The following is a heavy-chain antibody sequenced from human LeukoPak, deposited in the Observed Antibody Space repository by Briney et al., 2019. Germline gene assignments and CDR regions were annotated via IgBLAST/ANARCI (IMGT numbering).Heavy chain of an antibody. CDR1: GFTVSSNY. D-gene: IGHD1-26*01. V-gene: IGHV3-53*01. CDR2: IYSGGST. CDR3: ARDYNSGSYFYYGMDV. J-gene: IGHJ6*02. Sequence: GGSLRLSCAASGFTVSSNYMSWVRQAPGKGLEWVSVIYSGGSTYYADSVKGRFTISRDNSKNTLYLQVNSLRAEDTAVYYCARDYNSGSYFYYGMDVWGQGTTVTVSS.